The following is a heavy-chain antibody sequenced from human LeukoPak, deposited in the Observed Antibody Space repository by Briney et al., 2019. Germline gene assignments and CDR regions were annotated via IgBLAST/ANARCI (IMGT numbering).Heavy chain of an antibody. J-gene: IGHJ6*03. D-gene: IGHD5-18*01. CDR2: IIPIFGTA. CDR1: GGTFSSYA. Sequence: SVKVSCKASGGTFSSYAISWVRQAPGQGLEWMGGIIPIFGTANYAQKLQGRVTMTTDTSTSTAYMELRSLRSDDTAVYYCARTTEGGYSYGYFYYYYMDVWGKGTTVTISS. V-gene: IGHV1-69*05. CDR3: ARTTEGGYSYGYFYYYYMDV.